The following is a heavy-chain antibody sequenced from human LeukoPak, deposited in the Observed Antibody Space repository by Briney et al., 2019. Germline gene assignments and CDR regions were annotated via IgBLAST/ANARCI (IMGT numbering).Heavy chain of an antibody. D-gene: IGHD3-10*01. V-gene: IGHV1-69*05. CDR3: ARGRVRGVIITPLDY. CDR2: IIPIFDTA. CDR1: GGTFSSYA. Sequence: SVTVSCKASGGTFSSYAISWVRQAPGQGLEWMGRIIPIFDTANYAQKLQGRVTINTDESTSTAYMELSSLRSEDTAVYYCARGRVRGVIITPLDYWGQGTLVTVSS. J-gene: IGHJ4*02.